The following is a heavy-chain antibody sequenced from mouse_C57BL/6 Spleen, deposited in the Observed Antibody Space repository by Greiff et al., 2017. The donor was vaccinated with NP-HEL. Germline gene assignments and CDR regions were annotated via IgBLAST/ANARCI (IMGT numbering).Heavy chain of an antibody. Sequence: EVKLMESGGGLVKPGGSLKLSCAASGFTFSDYGMHWVRQAPEKGLEWVAYISSGSSTIYYADTVKGRFTISRDNAKNTLFLQMTSLRSEDTAMYYCARPGLRTFYWYFDVWGTGTTVTVSS. V-gene: IGHV5-17*01. CDR3: ARPGLRTFYWYFDV. D-gene: IGHD2-2*01. CDR2: ISSGSSTI. CDR1: GFTFSDYG. J-gene: IGHJ1*03.